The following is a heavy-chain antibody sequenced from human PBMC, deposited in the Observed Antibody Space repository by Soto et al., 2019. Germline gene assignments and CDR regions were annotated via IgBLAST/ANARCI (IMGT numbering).Heavy chain of an antibody. CDR1: GFTFSSYA. V-gene: IGHV3-23*01. CDR2: ISGSGGST. CDR3: AKEIGYCSSTSCFYFDY. Sequence: GGSLRLSRAASGFTFSSYAMSWVRQAPGNGLEWVSAISGSGGSTYYADSVKGRFTISRDNSKNTLYLQMNSLRAEDTAVYYCAKEIGYCSSTSCFYFDYWGQGTLVTVSS. J-gene: IGHJ4*02. D-gene: IGHD2-2*01.